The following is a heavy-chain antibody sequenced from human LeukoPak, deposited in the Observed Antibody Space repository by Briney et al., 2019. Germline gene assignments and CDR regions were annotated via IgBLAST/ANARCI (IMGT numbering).Heavy chain of an antibody. D-gene: IGHD3-22*01. J-gene: IGHJ5*02. CDR2: IDWDDDK. CDR1: GFSLSTSGMC. Sequence: GSGPTLVNPTQTLTLTCTFSGFSLSTSGMCVSWIRQPPGKALEWLALIDWDDDKYYSTSLKTRLTISKDTSKNQVVLTMTNMDPVDTATYYCARAYYYDSSGPGGFDPWGQGTLVTVSS. CDR3: ARAYYYDSSGPGGFDP. V-gene: IGHV2-70*01.